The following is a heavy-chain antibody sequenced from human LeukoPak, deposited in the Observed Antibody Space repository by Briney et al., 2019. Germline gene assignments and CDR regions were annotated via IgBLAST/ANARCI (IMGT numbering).Heavy chain of an antibody. CDR2: MYPKSGDT. D-gene: IGHD3-10*01. CDR3: ARVPGSPKNNFDY. CDR1: GYSFSGYY. J-gene: IGHJ4*02. Sequence: GASVNVSCKASGYSFSGYYIQWLRQAPGLGPEWMGWMYPKSGDTSYAQKFQGRVTMTRDTSLSTAYMELNKLTSDDSAIYFCARVPGSPKNNFDYWGQGTLVTVSP. V-gene: IGHV1-2*02.